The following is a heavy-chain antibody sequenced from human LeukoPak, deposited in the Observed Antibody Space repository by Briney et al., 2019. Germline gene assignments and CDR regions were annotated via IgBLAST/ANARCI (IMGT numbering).Heavy chain of an antibody. CDR2: IIPIFGTA. Sequence: SVKVSCKASGGTFSSYAISWVRQAPGQGLEWMGGIIPIFGTANYAQKFQGRVTITADKSTSTAYMELSSLRSEDTAVYYRASSSSSWSQYYFDYWGQGTLVTVSS. CDR3: ASSSSSWSQYYFDY. D-gene: IGHD6-13*01. V-gene: IGHV1-69*06. CDR1: GGTFSSYA. J-gene: IGHJ4*02.